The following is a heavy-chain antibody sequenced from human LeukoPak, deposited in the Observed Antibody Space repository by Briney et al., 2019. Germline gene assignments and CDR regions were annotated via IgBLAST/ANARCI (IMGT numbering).Heavy chain of an antibody. Sequence: GASVKVSCKASGYNFYAYFIHWVRQAPGLGLEWMGWINPNSGGTNYAQKFQGRVTMTRDTSISTAYMELSRLRSDDTAVYYCARDHYYGSGSYYNFRYYFDYWGQGTLVTVSS. D-gene: IGHD3-10*01. J-gene: IGHJ4*02. CDR2: INPNSGGT. CDR1: GYNFYAYF. CDR3: ARDHYYGSGSYYNFRYYFDY. V-gene: IGHV1-2*02.